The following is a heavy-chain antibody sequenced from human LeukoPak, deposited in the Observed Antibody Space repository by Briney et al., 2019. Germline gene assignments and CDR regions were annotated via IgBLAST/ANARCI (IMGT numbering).Heavy chain of an antibody. CDR1: GYTFTGYY. CDR2: INPNSGGT. V-gene: IGHV1-2*02. D-gene: IGHD3-22*01. J-gene: IGHJ3*02. CDR3: ARDLLGDSSGFTDAFDI. Sequence: ASVKVSCKASGYTFTGYYMHWVRQAPGQGLEWMGWINPNSGGTNYAQKFQGRVTMTRDTSISTAYMELSRLRSDDTAVYYCARDLLGDSSGFTDAFDIWGQGTMVTVSS.